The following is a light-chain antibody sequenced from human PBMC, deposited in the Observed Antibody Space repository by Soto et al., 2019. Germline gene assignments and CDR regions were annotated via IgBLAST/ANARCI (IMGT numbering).Light chain of an antibody. CDR1: QSVSSY. J-gene: IGKJ4*01. CDR2: DVS. CDR3: QHRVIGPT. Sequence: EIQLTQSPATLSLSPGERATLSCRASQSVSSYLGWYQQKPGQAPRLLISDVSRRATGIPARFSGSGFGTDFTLTISSLEPEDTAVYYCQHRVIGPTFGGGTRIEI. V-gene: IGKV3-11*01.